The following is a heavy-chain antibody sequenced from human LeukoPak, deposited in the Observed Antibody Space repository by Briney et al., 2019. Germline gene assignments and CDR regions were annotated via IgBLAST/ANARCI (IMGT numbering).Heavy chain of an antibody. CDR3: AREGEHYYGSGSYYKAFDY. CDR2: ISSSSSYI. CDR1: GFTFSSYS. D-gene: IGHD3-10*01. J-gene: IGHJ4*02. Sequence: GGSLRLSCAASGFTFSSYSMNWVRQAPGKGLEWVSSISSSSSYIYHADSVKGRFTISRDNAKNSLYLQMNSLRAEDTAVYYCAREGEHYYGSGSYYKAFDYWGQGTLVTVSS. V-gene: IGHV3-21*01.